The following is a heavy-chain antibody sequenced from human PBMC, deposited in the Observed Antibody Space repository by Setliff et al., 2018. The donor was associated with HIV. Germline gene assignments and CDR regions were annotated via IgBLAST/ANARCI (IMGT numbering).Heavy chain of an antibody. CDR1: GGSISSGSYY. Sequence: SETLSLTCTVSGGSISSGSYYWSWIRQPAGKGLEWIGRIYTSGSTNYNPSLKSRVTISVDTSKNQFSPKLRSVTAADTAVYYCARETYYYDNPQYYYYYMDVWGKGTTVTVSS. J-gene: IGHJ6*03. V-gene: IGHV4-61*02. CDR2: IYTSGST. D-gene: IGHD3-22*01. CDR3: ARETYYYDNPQYYYYYMDV.